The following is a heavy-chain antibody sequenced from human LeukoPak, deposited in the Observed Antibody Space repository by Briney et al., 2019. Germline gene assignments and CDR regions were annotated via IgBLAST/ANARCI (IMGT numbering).Heavy chain of an antibody. CDR3: ARDTSPYSSSWYYEGLNY. J-gene: IGHJ4*02. CDR2: IYYSGST. CDR1: GGSISSSSYY. V-gene: IGHV4-39*07. Sequence: PSETLSLTCTVSGGSISSSSYYWGWIRQPPGKGLEWIGSIYYSGSTYYNPSLKSRVTISVDTSKNQFSLKLTSVTAADTAVYYCARDTSPYSSSWYYEGLNYWGQGTLVTVSS. D-gene: IGHD6-13*01.